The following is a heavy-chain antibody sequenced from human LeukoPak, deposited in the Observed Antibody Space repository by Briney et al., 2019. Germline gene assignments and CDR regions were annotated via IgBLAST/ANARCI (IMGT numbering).Heavy chain of an antibody. J-gene: IGHJ4*02. CDR2: IKQDGSEK. V-gene: IGHV3-7*01. Sequence: GGSLRLSCVASRFTFSKYWMNWVRQAPEKGLEWVAHIKQDGSEKYYVDSVKGRFTISRDNAKNSLYLQMNSLRAEDTGVYYCAREPPYYYDSSGTALMAEIKYYFDYWGQGTLVTVSS. CDR3: AREPPYYYDSSGTALMAEIKYYFDY. D-gene: IGHD3-22*01. CDR1: RFTFSKYW.